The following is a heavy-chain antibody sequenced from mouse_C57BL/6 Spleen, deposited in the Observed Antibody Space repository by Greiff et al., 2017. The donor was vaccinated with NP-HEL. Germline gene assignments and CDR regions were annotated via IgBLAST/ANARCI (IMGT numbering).Heavy chain of an antibody. CDR3: ARVAMDY. CDR1: GYTFTSYW. Sequence: QVQLQQPGAELVMPGASVKLSCKASGYTFTSYWMHWVKQRPGQGLEWIGEIDPSDSYTNYNQKFKGKSTLTVDKSSSTAYMQLSSLTSEDSAVYYCARVAMDYWGQGTSVTVSS. CDR2: IDPSDSYT. J-gene: IGHJ4*01. V-gene: IGHV1-69*01. D-gene: IGHD1-1*02.